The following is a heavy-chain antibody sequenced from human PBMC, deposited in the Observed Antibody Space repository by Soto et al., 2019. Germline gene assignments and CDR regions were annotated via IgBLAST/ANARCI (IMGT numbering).Heavy chain of an antibody. D-gene: IGHD2-21*01. CDR1: GYTFATYD. CDR3: ARSDGYNFNWLDS. Sequence: QVQLVQSGAEVKTPGASVKVSCKASGYTFATYDMNWVRQAPGQGLEWMGWMNPNSGNTGYAQKFQGRLTMTRDTALSVAHMELSSLRNEHTAVSYCARSDGYNFNWLDSWGQGTLVTVSA. J-gene: IGHJ5*01. CDR2: MNPNSGNT. V-gene: IGHV1-8*01.